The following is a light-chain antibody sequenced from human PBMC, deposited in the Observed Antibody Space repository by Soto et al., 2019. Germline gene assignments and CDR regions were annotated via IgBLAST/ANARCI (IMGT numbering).Light chain of an antibody. CDR3: QQYGTSGT. J-gene: IGKJ1*01. V-gene: IGKV3-20*01. CDR1: QSVSNNY. CDR2: GAS. Sequence: EIVLTQSPGTLSLSPGERATLSCRASQSVSNNYLAWYQQKPGQAPRLLIYGASSRATGIPDRFSGSGSGTEFTLTISRLEPEDFAVYYCQQYGTSGTLGQGTKVDIK.